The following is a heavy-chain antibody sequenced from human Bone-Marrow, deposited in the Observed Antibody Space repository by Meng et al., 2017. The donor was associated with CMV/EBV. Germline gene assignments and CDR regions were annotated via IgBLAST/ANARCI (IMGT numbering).Heavy chain of an antibody. CDR1: GGSFSGYY. CDR2: INHSGST. V-gene: IGHV4-34*01. CDR3: ARARLRSSWYSSRTNWYFDL. J-gene: IGHJ2*01. D-gene: IGHD6-13*01. Sequence: SETLSLTCAVYGGSFSGYYWSWIRQPPGKGLEWIGEINHSGSTNYNPSLKSRVTISVDTSKNQFSLKLSSVTAADTAVYYCARARLRSSWYSSRTNWYFDLWGRGTRVTVSS.